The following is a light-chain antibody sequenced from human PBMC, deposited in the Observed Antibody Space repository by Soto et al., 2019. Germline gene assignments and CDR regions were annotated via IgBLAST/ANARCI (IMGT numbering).Light chain of an antibody. J-gene: IGLJ3*02. V-gene: IGLV2-8*01. Sequence: QSALTQPPSASGSPGQSVTISCTGTSSDVGVYNYVSWYQQHPGKAPKLMIYDVNKRPSGVPDRFSGSKSGNTASLTVSGLHAEDEADYYCISYAGSSIWVFGGGTKLTVL. CDR2: DVN. CDR3: ISYAGSSIWV. CDR1: SSDVGVYNY.